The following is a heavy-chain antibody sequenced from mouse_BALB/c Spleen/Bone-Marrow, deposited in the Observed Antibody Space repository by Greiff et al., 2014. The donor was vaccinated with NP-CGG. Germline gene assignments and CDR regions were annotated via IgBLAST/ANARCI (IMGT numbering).Heavy chain of an antibody. Sequence: QVQLKESGAELVRPGTSVKVSCKASGYAFTNYLIEWIKQRPGQGLEWIGVSNPGSSGTNYNEKFKGKATLTADKSSSTAYMQLSSLTSDDSAVYFCARETVRGFAYWGQGTLVTVSA. J-gene: IGHJ3*01. CDR1: GYAFTNYL. V-gene: IGHV1-54*01. CDR2: SNPGSSGT. D-gene: IGHD3-2*01. CDR3: ARETVRGFAY.